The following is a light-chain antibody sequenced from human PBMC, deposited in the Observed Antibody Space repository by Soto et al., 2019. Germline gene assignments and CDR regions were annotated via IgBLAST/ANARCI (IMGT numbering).Light chain of an antibody. J-gene: IGKJ2*01. V-gene: IGKV1-39*01. CDR1: RTVYKY. CDR3: QQSYNTPYT. Sequence: DIQMTQSPSSLSASVGDRVTITCRASRTVYKYLNWYQQKPGKAPKLLIYVASNLQSAVPSRFSGSGFETDFILTIDDLQPEDFGTYYCQQSYNTPYTFGQGTQLEIK. CDR2: VAS.